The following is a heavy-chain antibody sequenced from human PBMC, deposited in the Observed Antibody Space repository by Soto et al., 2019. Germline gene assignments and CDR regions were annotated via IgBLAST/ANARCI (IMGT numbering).Heavy chain of an antibody. J-gene: IGHJ4*02. CDR2: FYYSGGT. D-gene: IGHD3-9*01. CDR3: ASVNILTGYYLGH. CDR1: GGSISSYY. V-gene: IGHV4-39*01. Sequence: SETLSLTCTVSGGSISSYYWSWIRQPPGKGLEWIGSFYYSGGTYYNPSLKSRVTISVDTSKNQFSLKLSSVTAADTAVYYCASVNILTGYYLGHWGQGTLVTVSS.